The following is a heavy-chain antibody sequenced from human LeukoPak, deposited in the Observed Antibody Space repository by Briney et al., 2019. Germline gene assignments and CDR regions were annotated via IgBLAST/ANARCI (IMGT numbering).Heavy chain of an antibody. Sequence: GASVKVSCKASGGTFSSYAVSWVRQAPGQGLEWMGGIIPIFGTANYAPKFQGRVTITANESTTTAYMDLRSLRSEDTAVYYCARAHYYGSGSYWGVDYWGQGTLVTVSS. CDR2: IIPIFGTA. D-gene: IGHD3-10*01. CDR3: ARAHYYGSGSYWGVDY. J-gene: IGHJ4*02. V-gene: IGHV1-69*13. CDR1: GGTFSSYA.